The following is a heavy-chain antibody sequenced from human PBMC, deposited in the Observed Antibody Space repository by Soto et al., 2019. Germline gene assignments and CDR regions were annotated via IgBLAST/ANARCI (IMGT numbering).Heavy chain of an antibody. CDR1: GYTFTGYY. Sequence: ASVKVSCKASGYTFTGYYMHWVRQAPGQGLEWMGWINPNSGGTNYAQKFQGRVTMTRDTSISTAYMELSRLRSDDTAVYYCARIRDSSRYYPHDAFDIWGQGTMVTVSS. CDR3: ARIRDSSRYYPHDAFDI. J-gene: IGHJ3*02. D-gene: IGHD3-22*01. CDR2: INPNSGGT. V-gene: IGHV1-2*02.